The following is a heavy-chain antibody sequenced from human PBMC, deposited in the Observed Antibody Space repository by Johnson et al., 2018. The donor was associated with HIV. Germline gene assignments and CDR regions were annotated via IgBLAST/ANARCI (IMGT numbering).Heavy chain of an antibody. CDR3: ARESTPWGGEYVNYGLDI. J-gene: IGHJ3*02. CDR2: IDWNGGST. V-gene: IGHV3-20*04. CDR1: GFSFDDYG. Sequence: MQLVESGGGVVRPGGSLKLSCAAPGFSFDDYGMSWVRQPPGKGLEWVSGIDWNGGSTSYADSVRGRFTVSRDNAKKSLYLEMNNLRVDDTAVYYCARESTPWGGEYVNYGLDIWGQGTMVAVSS. D-gene: IGHD3-10*01.